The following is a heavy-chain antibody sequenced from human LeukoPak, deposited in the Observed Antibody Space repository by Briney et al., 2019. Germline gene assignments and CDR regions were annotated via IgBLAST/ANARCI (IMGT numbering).Heavy chain of an antibody. V-gene: IGHV3-30*18. Sequence: GGSLRLSCAASGFTFSSYGMHWVRQAPGRGLECVAVISYDGSNKYYVDSVKGRFTISRDNSKNTLYLQMNSLRVEDTAVYYCAKERGSSSWYVDYWGQGTLVTVSS. CDR3: AKERGSSSWYVDY. CDR1: GFTFSSYG. J-gene: IGHJ4*02. CDR2: ISYDGSNK. D-gene: IGHD6-13*01.